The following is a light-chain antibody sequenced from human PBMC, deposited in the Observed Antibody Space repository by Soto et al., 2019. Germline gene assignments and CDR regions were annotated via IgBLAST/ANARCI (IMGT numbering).Light chain of an antibody. V-gene: IGKV1-39*01. CDR3: QQSYSTPPYT. CDR1: QSISRS. CDR2: DAS. J-gene: IGKJ2*01. Sequence: DIQMTQSPSTLSSSVGDRVTITCRASQSISRSLAWYQQKPGKAPSLLIYDASSLEGGVPSRFSGSGSGTDFTLTISSLQPEDFATYYCQQSYSTPPYTFGQGPKLEIK.